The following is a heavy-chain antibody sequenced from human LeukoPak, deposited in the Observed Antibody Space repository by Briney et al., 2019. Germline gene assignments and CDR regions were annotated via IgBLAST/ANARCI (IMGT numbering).Heavy chain of an antibody. D-gene: IGHD3-16*01. V-gene: IGHV1-69*08. CDR3: ARVERGGVLVV. CDR2: VIPILGTP. J-gene: IGHJ4*02. Sequence: GASVKVSCKASGDTFSTYTVTWVRQAPGQGLEWMGGVIPILGTPNYAQKFQGRVTINADKSTTTVSIDPRSLKSDDTAVYYCARVERGGVLVVWGPGTLVIVSS. CDR1: GDTFSTYT.